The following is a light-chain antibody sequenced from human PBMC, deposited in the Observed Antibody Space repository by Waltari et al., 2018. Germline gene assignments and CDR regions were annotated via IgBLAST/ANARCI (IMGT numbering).Light chain of an antibody. CDR1: SSDVGRYNC. V-gene: IGLV2-8*01. Sequence: QSALTQPPSASGSPGQSVTISCTGTSSDVGRYNCVSWFQQHPGKAPKLMIYEVSKRPPGVPVRFSGSKSGNTASLTVSGLQAEDEADYYCSSYAASNNFVFGTGTKVTVL. CDR3: SSYAASNNFV. CDR2: EVS. J-gene: IGLJ1*01.